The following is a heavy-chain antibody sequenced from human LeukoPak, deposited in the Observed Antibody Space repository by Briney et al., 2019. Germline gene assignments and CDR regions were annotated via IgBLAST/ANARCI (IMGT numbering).Heavy chain of an antibody. V-gene: IGHV1-2*02. D-gene: IGHD6-13*01. CDR1: GYTFTDYY. CDR3: ARTRAAAGTLFGY. Sequence: GASVKVSCKASGYTFTDYYMHWVRQAPGHGLEWMGWINPKSGDTNYAQKFQGRVTMTRDTSISTAYMELSRLRSDDTAVYYCARTRAAAGTLFGYWGQGTLVTVSS. CDR2: INPKSGDT. J-gene: IGHJ4*02.